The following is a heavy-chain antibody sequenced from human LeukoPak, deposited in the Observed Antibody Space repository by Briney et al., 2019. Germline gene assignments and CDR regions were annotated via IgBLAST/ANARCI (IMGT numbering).Heavy chain of an antibody. J-gene: IGHJ6*03. V-gene: IGHV3-21*01. CDR3: ARDPYSGNYGNDYYYYMDV. D-gene: IGHD1-26*01. CDR2: ISSSSNYI. Sequence: AGGSLRLSCEATGFSFSSYAMSWVRQAPGKGLEWVSSISSSSNYIYYADSVKGRFTISRDNAKNSLYLQMDSLGPDDTAVYYCARDPYSGNYGNDYYYYMDVWGKGTTVTISS. CDR1: GFSFSSYA.